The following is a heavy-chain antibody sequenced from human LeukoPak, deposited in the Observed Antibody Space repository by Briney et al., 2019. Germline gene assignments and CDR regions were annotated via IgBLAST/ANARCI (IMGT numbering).Heavy chain of an antibody. V-gene: IGHV3-30-3*01. J-gene: IGHJ4*02. Sequence: PGGSLRLSCAASGFTFSTYAMRWVRQAPDKGLEWVAVIAHDGTNKYYADSVKGRFTISRDNSKNTLYLQMNSLRTEDTAVYYCARHRGRVIVTPYFDYWGQGTLVTVSS. CDR1: GFTFSTYA. D-gene: IGHD3-16*02. CDR2: IAHDGTNK. CDR3: ARHRGRVIVTPYFDY.